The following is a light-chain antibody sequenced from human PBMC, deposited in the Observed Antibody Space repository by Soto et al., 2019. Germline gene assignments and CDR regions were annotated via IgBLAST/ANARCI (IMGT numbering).Light chain of an antibody. CDR1: QSLTSSY. CDR2: GVS. J-gene: IGKJ1*01. V-gene: IGKV3-20*01. CDR3: QLYGSTPPWT. Sequence: EIVLTQSPGTLSLSPGETATLSCRASQSLTSSYLAWYQQRPGQAPSLLIYGVSSRATGIPDRFSGSGSGTDFTLTISSLEPEEFAVYYCQLYGSTPPWTFGQGTKVDIK.